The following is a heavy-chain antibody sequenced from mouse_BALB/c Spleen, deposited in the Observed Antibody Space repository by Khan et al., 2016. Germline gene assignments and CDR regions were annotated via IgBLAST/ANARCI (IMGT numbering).Heavy chain of an antibody. D-gene: IGHD1-1*01. CDR2: INTETGEP. CDR3: ARSTVVARNYYAIDY. J-gene: IGHJ4*01. V-gene: IGHV9-2-1*01. Sequence: QIQLVQSGPELKKPGETVKISCKASGYTFTDYSMHWVKQAPGKGLKWMGWINTETGEPTYADDFKGRFAFSLETSAGTAYLEINNLKNEDTATYFCARSTVVARNYYAIDYWGQGTSVTVSS. CDR1: GYTFTDYS.